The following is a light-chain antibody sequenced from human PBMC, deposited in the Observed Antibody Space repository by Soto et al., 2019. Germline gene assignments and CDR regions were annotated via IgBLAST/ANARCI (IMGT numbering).Light chain of an antibody. V-gene: IGLV2-14*01. CDR2: EVS. Sequence: ALTQPASVSGSPGQSSTSSFSVTINDVGGYNYVSWYQQHPGKAPKLIIYEVSHRPSGVSNRFSGSKSGNTASLTISGLQAEDEADFYCSSYTSSGTWVFGGGTKVTVL. J-gene: IGLJ3*02. CDR1: INDVGGYNY. CDR3: SSYTSSGTWV.